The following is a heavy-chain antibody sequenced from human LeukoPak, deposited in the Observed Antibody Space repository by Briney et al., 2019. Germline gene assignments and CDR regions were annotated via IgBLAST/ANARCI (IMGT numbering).Heavy chain of an antibody. CDR2: IKSDGSWT. V-gene: IGHV3-74*01. J-gene: IGHJ5*02. CDR1: GFTFSSYW. Sequence: EPGGSLRLSCAASGFTFSSYWMNWVRHAPGKGLVWVSTIKSDGSWTTYADSVKGRFTISRDNAKNTLYLQMNSLRDEDTAVYFCVRETAYRFYPWGQGTLVIVSS. D-gene: IGHD1-1*01. CDR3: VRETAYRFYP.